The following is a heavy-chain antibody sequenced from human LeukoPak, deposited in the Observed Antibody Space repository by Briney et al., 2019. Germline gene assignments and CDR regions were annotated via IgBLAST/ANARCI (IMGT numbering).Heavy chain of an antibody. CDR3: TRCSYGYSDY. V-gene: IGHV6-1*01. J-gene: IGHJ4*02. D-gene: IGHD3-10*01. CDR1: GDSVSSNSAA. Sequence: SQTLPLTFAISGDSVSSNSAAWIWIRHSPSRAVEWLGSTYYRSKWYNDYAVSVKSRITINRHTSKNQISLHLNSVTPEYTAVYYCTRCSYGYSDYWGQGTLVTVSS. CDR2: TYYRSKWYN.